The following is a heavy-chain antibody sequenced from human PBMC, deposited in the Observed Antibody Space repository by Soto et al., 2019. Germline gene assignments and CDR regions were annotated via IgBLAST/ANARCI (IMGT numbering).Heavy chain of an antibody. V-gene: IGHV1-3*01. CDR3: AALYCSGGSCYSDVVDY. CDR2: INAGNGNT. J-gene: IGHJ4*02. Sequence: APVKLSWKAFRFTFPSFAMNWARQAPGQKLEWMGWINAGNGNTKYSQKFQGRVTITRHTSASTAYMELSSLRSEDTAVYYCAALYCSGGSCYSDVVDYWGQGTLVTVSS. D-gene: IGHD2-15*01. CDR1: RFTFPSFA.